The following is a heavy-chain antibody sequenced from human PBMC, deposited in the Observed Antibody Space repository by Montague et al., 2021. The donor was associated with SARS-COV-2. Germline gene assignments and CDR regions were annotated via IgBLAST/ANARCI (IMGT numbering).Heavy chain of an antibody. CDR1: GVTVSSHSYY. CDR2: ISNTGST. Sequence: SETLSLTCSVSGVTVSSHSYYWSWIRQPPGKGLEWIGYISNTGSTSYKTSLKSRVTISLDTSKNEFSLQMTSVTAADTAVYYCARVFDAYGSSSYIFYNWGQGTLVTVSS. V-gene: IGHV4-61*01. CDR3: ARVFDAYGSSSYIFYN. J-gene: IGHJ4*02. D-gene: IGHD3-10*01.